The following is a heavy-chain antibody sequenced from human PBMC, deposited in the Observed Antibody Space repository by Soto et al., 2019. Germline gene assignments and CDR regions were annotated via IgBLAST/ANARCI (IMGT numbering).Heavy chain of an antibody. CDR3: AIAHCGGDCYSGAEY. Sequence: ASVKVSCKASGYTFTGYYMHWVRQAPGQGLEWMGWINPNSGGTNYAQKFQGWVTMTRDTSISTAYMELSRLRSDDTAVYYCAIAHCGGDCYSGAEYWGQGTLVTVSS. D-gene: IGHD2-21*02. CDR2: INPNSGGT. J-gene: IGHJ4*02. CDR1: GYTFTGYY. V-gene: IGHV1-2*04.